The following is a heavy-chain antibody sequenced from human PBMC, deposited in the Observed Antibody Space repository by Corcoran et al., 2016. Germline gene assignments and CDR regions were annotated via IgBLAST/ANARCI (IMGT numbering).Heavy chain of an antibody. D-gene: IGHD3-3*01. V-gene: IGHV1-8*01. CDR2: MNPNSGNT. J-gene: IGHJ6*02. CDR3: ARAQKVLRFLEWLSRPQGDYGMDV. CDR1: GYTFTSYD. Sequence: QEQLVQSGAEVKKPGASVKVSCKASGYTFTSYDINWVRQATGQGLEWMGWMNPNSGNTGYAQKFQGRVTMTRNASISTAYMELSSLRSEDTALYYCARAQKVLRFLEWLSRPQGDYGMDVWGQGTTVTVSS.